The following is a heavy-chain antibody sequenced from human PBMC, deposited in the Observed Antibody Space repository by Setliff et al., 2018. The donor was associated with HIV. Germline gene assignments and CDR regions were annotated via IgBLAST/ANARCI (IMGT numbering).Heavy chain of an antibody. CDR1: GGSVSGYY. CDR2: IYYTGTT. J-gene: IGHJ5*02. V-gene: IGHV4-34*09. Sequence: SETLSLTCAVYGGSVSGYYWSWICQVPGKGLEWIGSIYYTGTTNYNPSLESRLTISIDTSQNHFSLKLTSVTAADTALYFCSRGTYYKGLDPWGQGTLVTVSS. D-gene: IGHD3-10*01. CDR3: SRGTYYKGLDP.